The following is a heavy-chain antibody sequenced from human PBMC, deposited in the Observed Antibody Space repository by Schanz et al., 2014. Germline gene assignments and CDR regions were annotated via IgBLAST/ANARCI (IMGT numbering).Heavy chain of an antibody. CDR3: ARRDNYLSAFDI. J-gene: IGHJ3*02. V-gene: IGHV4-39*01. D-gene: IGHD4-4*01. CDR1: GASISGSSDY. Sequence: QLQLQESGPGLVKPSETLSLTCTVSGASISGSSDYWGWIRQSPGKGLEWIGNIYYTGTTYYNPSPRSRVSIPVDTSKNQVSLKLTSVTAADTAVFYCARRDNYLSAFDIWGQGTMVTVSS. CDR2: IYYTGTT.